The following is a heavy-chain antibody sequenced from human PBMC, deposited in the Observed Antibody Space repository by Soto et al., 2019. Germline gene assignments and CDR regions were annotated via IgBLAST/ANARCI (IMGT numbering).Heavy chain of an antibody. J-gene: IGHJ6*02. V-gene: IGHV1-2*02. D-gene: IGHD2-2*01. CDR1: GYTFTGYY. CDR2: INPETGGT. CDR3: ARERYQVISDGMDV. Sequence: QVQLVQSGADVKTPGASVRVSCKASGYTFTGYYVHWGRKAPGQGLEWMGWINPETGGTSYAQKFQGRVTLSRDTSINTAYLELSRLRFDDAAVYFCARERYQVISDGMDVWGQGTTVTVSS.